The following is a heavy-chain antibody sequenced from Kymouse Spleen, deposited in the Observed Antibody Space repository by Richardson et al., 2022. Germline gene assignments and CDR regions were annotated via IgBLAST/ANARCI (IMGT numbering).Heavy chain of an antibody. Sequence: EVQLVESGGGLVKPGGSLRLSCAASGFTFSSYSMNWVRQAPGKGLEWVSSISSSSSYIYYADSVKGRFTISRDNAKNSLYLQMNSLRAEDTAVYYCARDGPIFGVVRNWFDPWGQGTLVTVSS. CDR3: ARDGPIFGVVRNWFDP. J-gene: IGHJ5*02. D-gene: IGHD3-3*01. V-gene: IGHV3-21*03. CDR1: GFTFSSYS. CDR2: ISSSSSYI.